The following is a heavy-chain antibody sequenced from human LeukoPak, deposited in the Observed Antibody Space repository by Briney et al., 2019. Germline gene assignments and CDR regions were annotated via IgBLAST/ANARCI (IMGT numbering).Heavy chain of an antibody. V-gene: IGHV1-2*02. CDR2: INPNSGGT. D-gene: IGHD3-10*01. CDR3: ARERYYYGSGTYTYYFDY. J-gene: IGHJ4*02. Sequence: ASVKVSCKASGYTFNGYYKHWVRQAPGQGLEWMGWINPNSGGTNYAQKFQGRVTMTRDTSISTAYMELSRLRSDDTAVYYCARERYYYGSGTYTYYFDYWGQGTLVTVSS. CDR1: GYTFNGYY.